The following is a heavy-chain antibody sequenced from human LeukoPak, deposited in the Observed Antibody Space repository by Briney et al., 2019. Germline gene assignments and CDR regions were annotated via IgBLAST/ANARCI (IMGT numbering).Heavy chain of an antibody. CDR2: IGSSTNYI. V-gene: IGHV3-21*01. CDR3: ARGKYSSSWDPIDY. CDR1: GFTFSTYS. D-gene: IGHD6-13*01. J-gene: IGHJ4*02. Sequence: GGFLRLSCAASGFTFSTYSMNWVRQAPGKGLEWVSSIGSSTNYIYYADSVKGRFTISRDNAKNSLSLQMNSLRAEDTAVYYCARGKYSSSWDPIDYWGQGTLVTVSS.